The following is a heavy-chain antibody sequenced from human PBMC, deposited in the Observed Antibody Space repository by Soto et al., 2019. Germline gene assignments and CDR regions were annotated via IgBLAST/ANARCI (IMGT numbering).Heavy chain of an antibody. Sequence: QVQLVQSGAEVKKPGSSVKVSCKASGGTFRTSAFSWVRQAPGQGPEWVGGIMPVFRRPKYAQNFQDRVTITADESTSTAYMELNSLRSDDTAVYYCARDKDRLQLGGNYYFILDVWGQGTAVTVSS. J-gene: IGHJ6*02. CDR1: GGTFRTSA. CDR2: IMPVFRRP. CDR3: ARDKDRLQLGGNYYFILDV. D-gene: IGHD1-1*01. V-gene: IGHV1-69*12.